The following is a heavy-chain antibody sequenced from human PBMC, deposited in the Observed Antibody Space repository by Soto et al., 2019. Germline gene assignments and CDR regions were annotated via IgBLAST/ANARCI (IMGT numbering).Heavy chain of an antibody. CDR1: GFTLSSYA. CDR3: AKMQLRFLEWLLSLDY. V-gene: IGHV3-23*01. CDR2: ISGSGGST. D-gene: IGHD3-3*01. J-gene: IGHJ4*02. Sequence: EVQLLESGGGLVQPGGSLRLSCAASGFTLSSYAMSWVRQAPGKGLEWVSAISGSGGSTYYADSVKGRFTISRDNSKNTLYLQMNSLRAEDTAVYYCAKMQLRFLEWLLSLDYWGQGTLVTVSS.